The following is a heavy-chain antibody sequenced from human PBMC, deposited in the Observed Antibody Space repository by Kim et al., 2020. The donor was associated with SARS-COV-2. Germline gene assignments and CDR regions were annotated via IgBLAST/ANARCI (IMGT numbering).Heavy chain of an antibody. D-gene: IGHD1-26*01. Sequence: GGSLRLSCAASGFTFSSYAMHWVRQAPGKGLEWVAVISYDGSNKYYADSVKGRFTISRDNSKNTLYLQMNSLRAEDTAVYYCASAGVGATFDYWGQGTLVTVSS. CDR2: ISYDGSNK. CDR1: GFTFSSYA. CDR3: ASAGVGATFDY. V-gene: IGHV3-30*04. J-gene: IGHJ4*02.